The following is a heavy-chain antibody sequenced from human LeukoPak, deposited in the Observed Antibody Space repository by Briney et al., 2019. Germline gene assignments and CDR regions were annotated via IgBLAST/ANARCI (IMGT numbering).Heavy chain of an antibody. V-gene: IGHV3-30-3*01. CDR1: GFTFSSYA. Sequence: GRSLRLSCAASGFTFSSYAMHWVRQAPGKGLEWVAVISYDGSNKYYADSVKGRFTMSRDNSKNTLYLQMNSLRAEDTAVYYCAREKRYTLYNWFDPWGQGTLVTVSS. J-gene: IGHJ5*02. CDR2: ISYDGSNK. D-gene: IGHD1-1*01. CDR3: AREKRYTLYNWFDP.